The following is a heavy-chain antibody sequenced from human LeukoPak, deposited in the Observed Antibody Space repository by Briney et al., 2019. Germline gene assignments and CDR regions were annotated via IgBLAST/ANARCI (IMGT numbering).Heavy chain of an antibody. Sequence: ASVKVSCKASGYTFTGYYMHWVRQAPGQGLEWMGWINPNSGGTNYAQKFQGRVTMTRDTSISTAYMELSRLRSDDTAVYYCARGAAYSGSYGVFDPWGQGTLVTVSS. J-gene: IGHJ5*02. CDR2: INPNSGGT. D-gene: IGHD1-26*01. CDR3: ARGAAYSGSYGVFDP. V-gene: IGHV1-2*02. CDR1: GYTFTGYY.